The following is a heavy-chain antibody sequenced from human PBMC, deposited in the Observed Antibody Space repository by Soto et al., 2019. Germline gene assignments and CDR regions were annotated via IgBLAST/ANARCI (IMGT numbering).Heavy chain of an antibody. J-gene: IGHJ6*04. CDR1: GFTFSSYG. V-gene: IGHV3-33*01. Sequence: GGSLRLSCAASGFTFSSYGMHWVRQAPGKGLEWVAVIWYDGSNKYYADSVKGRFTISRDNSKNTLYLQMNSLRAEDTAVYYCARDRGCSSTSCFLYYYYYRMAVCGKGTTVTGSS. CDR3: ARDRGCSSTSCFLYYYYYRMAV. CDR2: IWYDGSNK. D-gene: IGHD2-2*01.